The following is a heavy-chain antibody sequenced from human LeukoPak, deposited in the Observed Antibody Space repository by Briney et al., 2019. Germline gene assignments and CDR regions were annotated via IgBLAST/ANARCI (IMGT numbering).Heavy chain of an antibody. V-gene: IGHV3-7*01. CDR2: IKEDGSEI. J-gene: IGHJ1*01. D-gene: IGHD5-18*01. Sequence: PGGSLRLSCAASGFTFSSYWMSWVRQTPGKGLEWVANIKEDGSEIYYVDSVKGRFTTSRDDAKNSLYLQMNSLRAEDTAVYHCARSGYASGFDQWGQGTLVTVSS. CDR1: GFTFSSYW. CDR3: ARSGYASGFDQ.